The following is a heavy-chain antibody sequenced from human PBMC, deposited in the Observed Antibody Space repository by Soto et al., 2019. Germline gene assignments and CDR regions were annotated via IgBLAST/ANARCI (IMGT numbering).Heavy chain of an antibody. Sequence: EVQLVESGGGLVQPGRSLRLSCAASGFTFDDYAMHWVRQAPGKGLEWVSGISWNSGSIGYADSVKGRFTISRDNAKNSLYVQKNSLRAEDTALYYCAKDPCESVAGSDYWGQGSLVTVAS. D-gene: IGHD6-19*01. CDR1: GFTFDDYA. CDR3: AKDPCESVAGSDY. CDR2: ISWNSGSI. J-gene: IGHJ4*02. V-gene: IGHV3-9*01.